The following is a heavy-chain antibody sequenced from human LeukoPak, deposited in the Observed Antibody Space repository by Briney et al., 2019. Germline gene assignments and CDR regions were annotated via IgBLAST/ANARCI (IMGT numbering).Heavy chain of an antibody. J-gene: IGHJ5*02. D-gene: IGHD2-2*01. V-gene: IGHV1-2*02. CDR1: GYTFIAYY. Sequence: ASVKVSCKASGYTFIAYYMHWVRQAPGQGLEWMGWINPNSGGTNYAQKFQGRVTITRDTSISTAYMDLSRLRSDDTAVYYCARGMGVLVPAATWFDPWDQGTLVTVSS. CDR2: INPNSGGT. CDR3: ARGMGVLVPAATWFDP.